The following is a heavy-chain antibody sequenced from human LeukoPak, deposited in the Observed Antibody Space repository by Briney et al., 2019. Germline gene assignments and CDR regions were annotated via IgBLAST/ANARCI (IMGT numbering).Heavy chain of an antibody. CDR3: ARRSGSSYGHFDY. D-gene: IGHD1-26*01. Sequence: GGSLRLSCAASGFTFSNYAMSWVRQAPGKGLEWVSAISGSGDYTNYADSVKGRFTISRDNSQNTLYLQMNSLRAEDTALYYCARRSGSSYGHFDYWGQGTLVTVSS. CDR1: GFTFSNYA. V-gene: IGHV3-23*01. J-gene: IGHJ4*02. CDR2: ISGSGDYT.